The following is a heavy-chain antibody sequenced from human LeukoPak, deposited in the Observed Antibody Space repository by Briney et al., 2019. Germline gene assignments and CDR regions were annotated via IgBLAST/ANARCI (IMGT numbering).Heavy chain of an antibody. CDR2: VYYGRSP. CDR1: GDSISRSTYY. V-gene: IGHV4-39*02. D-gene: IGHD6-25*01. J-gene: IGHJ4*02. Sequence: PSETLSLTCTVSGDSISRSTYYWAWIRQPPGKGLEWIGSVYYGRSPYFNPSLESRATISVDTSKDHFSLKMSSVTAADTAVYYCARSSGTGTFSYWGQGTLVTVSS. CDR3: ARSSGTGTFSY.